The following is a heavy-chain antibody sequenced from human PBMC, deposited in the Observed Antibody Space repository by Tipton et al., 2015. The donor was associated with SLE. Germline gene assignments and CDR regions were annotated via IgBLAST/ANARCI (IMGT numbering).Heavy chain of an antibody. J-gene: IGHJ4*02. D-gene: IGHD6-13*01. CDR2: IYYSGST. V-gene: IGHV4-59*11. CDR1: GGPISTHY. CDR3: ARGDRSSWDY. Sequence: GLVKPSENLSLTCTVSGGPISTHYWSWIRQPPGKGLEWIGHIYYSGSTNYNPSLKSRVTMSVDTSKNQFSLKLSSVTAADTAVYYCARGDRSSWDYWGQGTLVTVSS.